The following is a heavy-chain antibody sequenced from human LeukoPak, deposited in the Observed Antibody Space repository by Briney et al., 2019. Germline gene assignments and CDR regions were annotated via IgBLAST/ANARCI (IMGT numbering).Heavy chain of an antibody. Sequence: SETLSLTCAVYGGSFSGYYWSWIRQPPGKGLEWTGEINHSGSTNYNPSLKSRVTISVDTSKNQFSLKLSSVTAADTAVYYCARASEPLVVVPAATYYFNYLGQGTLVTVSS. CDR3: ARASEPLVVVPAATYYFNY. J-gene: IGHJ4*02. CDR1: GGSFSGYY. D-gene: IGHD2-2*01. V-gene: IGHV4-34*01. CDR2: INHSGST.